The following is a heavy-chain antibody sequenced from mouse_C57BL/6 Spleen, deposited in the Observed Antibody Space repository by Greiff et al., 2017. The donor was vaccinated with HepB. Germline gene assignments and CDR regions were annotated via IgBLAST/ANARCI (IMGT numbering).Heavy chain of an antibody. CDR3: ARERYDGGFAD. CDR1: GFTFSDYY. CDR2: INYDGSST. D-gene: IGHD2-14*01. J-gene: IGHJ3*01. V-gene: IGHV5-16*01. Sequence: DVQLQESEGGLVQPGRSMKLSCTASGFTFSDYYMAWVRQVPEKGLEWVANINYDGSSTYYLDSLKSRFIISRDNAKNILYLQMSSLKSEDTATYYCARERYDGGFADWGQGTLVTVSA.